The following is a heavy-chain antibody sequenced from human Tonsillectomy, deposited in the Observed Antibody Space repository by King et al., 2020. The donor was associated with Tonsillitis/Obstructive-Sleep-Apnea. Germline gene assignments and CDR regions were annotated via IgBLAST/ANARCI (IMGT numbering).Heavy chain of an antibody. Sequence: QVQLQESGPGLVKPSETLSLTCTVSGGSISSYYWSWVRQPPGKGLEWIGYIYYDGSTPYNPSLKSRLTISVDTSKNQFSLKLSSVTAADTAVYFCARGSTSGWYRNDYWGQGALVTVSS. V-gene: IGHV4-59*01. CDR1: GGSISSYY. D-gene: IGHD6-19*01. J-gene: IGHJ4*02. CDR3: ARGSTSGWYRNDY. CDR2: IYYDGST.